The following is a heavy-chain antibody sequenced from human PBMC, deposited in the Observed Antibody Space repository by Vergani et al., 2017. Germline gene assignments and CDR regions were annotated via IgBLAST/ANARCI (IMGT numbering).Heavy chain of an antibody. CDR1: GYTFTDYW. CDR3: ARVGWSYYDSSGYYYAPGGWFDP. D-gene: IGHD3-22*01. Sequence: EVQLVQSGAEVKKPGESLKISCEGSGYTFTDYWVGWVRQKPGKGLEWMGRIDPSDSYTNYSPSFQGHVTISADKSISTAYLQWSSLKASDTAMYYCARVGWSYYDSSGYYYAPGGWFDPWGQGTLVTVSS. J-gene: IGHJ5*02. CDR2: IDPSDSYT. V-gene: IGHV5-10-1*01.